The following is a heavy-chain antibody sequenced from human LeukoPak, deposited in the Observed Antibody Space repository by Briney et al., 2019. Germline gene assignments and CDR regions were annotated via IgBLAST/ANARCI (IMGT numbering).Heavy chain of an antibody. Sequence: SETLSLTCTVSGGSIVKRYWSWIRQPPTKGLEWIGYVYSSGSTTYNPSLESRLTISIDTSKNQFSLKLSSVTTADTAVYYCARADYDFWSGYSAFDYWGQGTLVTVSS. J-gene: IGHJ4*02. D-gene: IGHD3-3*01. CDR2: VYSSGST. CDR1: GGSIVKRY. CDR3: ARADYDFWSGYSAFDY. V-gene: IGHV4-59*11.